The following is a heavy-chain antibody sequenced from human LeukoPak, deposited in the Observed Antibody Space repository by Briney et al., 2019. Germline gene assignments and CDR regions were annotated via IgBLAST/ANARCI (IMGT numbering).Heavy chain of an antibody. J-gene: IGHJ5*02. V-gene: IGHV4-30-4*01. CDR2: IYYSGST. D-gene: IGHD2-15*01. Sequence: SETLSLTCAVSGGSISSGDYYWSWIRQPPGKGLEWIGYIYYSGSTYYNPSLKSRVTISVDTSKNQFSLKLSSVTAADTAVYYCARLREAATNNWFDPWGQGTLVTVSS. CDR3: ARLREAATNNWFDP. CDR1: GGSISSGDYY.